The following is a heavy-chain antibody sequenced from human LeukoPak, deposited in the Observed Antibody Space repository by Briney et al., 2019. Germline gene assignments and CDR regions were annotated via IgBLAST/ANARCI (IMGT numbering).Heavy chain of an antibody. J-gene: IGHJ4*02. D-gene: IGHD3-10*01. Sequence: EASVKVSCKASGFTFSTYAMHWVRQAPGQRLEWMGWISTGNGYTEYSQKFQGRFTITRDTSASTAYMELSSLRSDDTAVYYCARESPLGFGEFPYWGQGTLVTVSS. CDR1: GFTFSTYA. CDR3: ARESPLGFGEFPY. CDR2: ISTGNGYT. V-gene: IGHV1-3*04.